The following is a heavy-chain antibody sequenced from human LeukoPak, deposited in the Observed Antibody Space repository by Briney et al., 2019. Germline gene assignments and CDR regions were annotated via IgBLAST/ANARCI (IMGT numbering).Heavy chain of an antibody. D-gene: IGHD1-1*01. V-gene: IGHV4-38-2*02. CDR1: GYSISSGYY. CDR3: ATRTGY. J-gene: IGHJ4*02. CDR2: IYHSGST. Sequence: PSETLSLTCTVSGYSISSGYYWGWIRQPPGKGLEWIGSIYHSGSTNYNPSLKSRVTISVDTSKNQFSLKLSSVTAADTAVYYCATRTGYWGQGTLVTVSS.